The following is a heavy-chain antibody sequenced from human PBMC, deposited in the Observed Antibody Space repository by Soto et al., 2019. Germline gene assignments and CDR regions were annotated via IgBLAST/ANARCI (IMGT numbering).Heavy chain of an antibody. V-gene: IGHV3-66*01. CDR2: IYSGGST. Sequence: GGSLILSCAASGFTVSSNYMSWVRQAPGKGLEWVSVIYSGGSTYYADSVKGRFTISRDNSKNTLYLQMNSLRAEDTAVYYCAREDFWSGYGNDAFDIWGQGTMVTVSS. J-gene: IGHJ3*02. CDR1: GFTVSSNY. CDR3: AREDFWSGYGNDAFDI. D-gene: IGHD3-3*01.